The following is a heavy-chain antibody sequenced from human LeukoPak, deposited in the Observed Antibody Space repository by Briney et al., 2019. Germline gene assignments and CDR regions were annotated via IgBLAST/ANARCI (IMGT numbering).Heavy chain of an antibody. Sequence: PGGSLRLSCAASGCSFGTYWMTWVRQAPGKGLEWVANIKQDGSEKYYVDSVKGRFTISRDNAKNSLYLQMNSLRAEDTAVYFCARSIHGEFPFNYWGQGTLVTVSS. V-gene: IGHV3-7*01. CDR3: ARSIHGEFPFNY. CDR2: IKQDGSEK. D-gene: IGHD3-10*01. J-gene: IGHJ4*02. CDR1: GCSFGTYW.